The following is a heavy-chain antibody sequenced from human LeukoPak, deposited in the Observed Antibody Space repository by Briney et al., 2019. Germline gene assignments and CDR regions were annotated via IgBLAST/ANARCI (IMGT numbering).Heavy chain of an antibody. CDR3: ARDPLDSGAFDI. CDR2: IYYSGST. V-gene: IGHV4-61*01. D-gene: IGHD1-26*01. Sequence: SETLSLTCTVSGGSISSSTYFWSWIRQPPGKGLEWIGYIYYSGSTNYNPSLKSRVTISVDTPKNQFSLKLSSVTAADTAVYYCARDPLDSGAFDIWGQGTMVTVSS. CDR1: GGSISSSTYF. J-gene: IGHJ3*02.